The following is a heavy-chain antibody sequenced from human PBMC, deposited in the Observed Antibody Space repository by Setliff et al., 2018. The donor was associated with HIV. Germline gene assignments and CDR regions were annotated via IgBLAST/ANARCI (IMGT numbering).Heavy chain of an antibody. V-gene: IGHV7-4-1*02. CDR2: INTNTGYP. D-gene: IGHD3-3*01. Sequence: GASVKVSCKASGYNFTNYGINWVRQDPGQGLEWMGWINTNTGYPTYAQAFRGRFVFSLDTSVSTAYLEISSLEAEDTAVYFCARDLKRPNSNFWGGYPIPFDSWGQGTLVTVSS. J-gene: IGHJ4*02. CDR3: ARDLKRPNSNFWGGYPIPFDS. CDR1: GYNFTNYG.